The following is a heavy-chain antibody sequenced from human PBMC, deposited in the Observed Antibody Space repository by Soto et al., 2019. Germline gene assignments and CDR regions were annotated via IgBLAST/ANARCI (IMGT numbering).Heavy chain of an antibody. CDR3: ARHMATRYYYGMDV. CDR1: GYSFTSYW. Sequence: PGESLKISCKGSGYSFTSYWISWGRQMPGKGLEWMGRIDPSDSYTNYSPSFQGHVTISADKSISTAYLQWSSRKASDTAMYYCARHMATRYYYGMDVWGQGTTVTVSS. D-gene: IGHD5-12*01. V-gene: IGHV5-10-1*01. J-gene: IGHJ6*02. CDR2: IDPSDSYT.